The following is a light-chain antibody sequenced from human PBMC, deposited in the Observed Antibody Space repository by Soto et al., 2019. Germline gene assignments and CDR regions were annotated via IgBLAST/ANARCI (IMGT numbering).Light chain of an antibody. CDR3: LLYSGGPWV. CDR2: STI. CDR1: TGAVTSGNY. Sequence: QAVVTQEPSLTVSPGGTVTLTCASSTGAVTSGNYPNWFQQKPGQAPRPLIYSTINKHSWTPARFSGSLLGGTAALTLSGVQHEDEADYYCLLYSGGPWVFGGGTKLTVL. J-gene: IGLJ3*02. V-gene: IGLV7-43*01.